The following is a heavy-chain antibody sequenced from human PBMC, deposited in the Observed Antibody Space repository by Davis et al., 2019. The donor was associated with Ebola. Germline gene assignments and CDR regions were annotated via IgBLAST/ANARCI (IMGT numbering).Heavy chain of an antibody. CDR3: AEGGTNNFLGAN. CDR1: GFTFSNYA. V-gene: IGHV3-23*01. CDR2: ISARGVDI. D-gene: IGHD2-8*01. J-gene: IGHJ4*02. Sequence: PGGSLRLSCAASGFTFSNYAMSWVRQAPGGGLEWVAGISARGVDIKYADSVRGRFSISRDDSKSTLYLQMDSLRAEDTAVFYCAEGGTNNFLGANWGQGTLVTVSS.